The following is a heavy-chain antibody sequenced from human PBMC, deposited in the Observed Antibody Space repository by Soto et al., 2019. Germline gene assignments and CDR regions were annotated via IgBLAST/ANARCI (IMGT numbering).Heavy chain of an antibody. CDR1: GYSFTSYW. Sequence: GESLKISCKGSGYSFTSYWISWVRQMPGKGLEWMGRIDPSDSYTNYSPSFQGHVTISADKSISTAYLQWSSLKAADTAMYYCAGSPTDPYDSRDYSGMAVWGQGTTVTVSS. V-gene: IGHV5-10-1*01. CDR2: IDPSDSYT. J-gene: IGHJ6*02. D-gene: IGHD3-22*01. CDR3: AGSPTDPYDSRDYSGMAV.